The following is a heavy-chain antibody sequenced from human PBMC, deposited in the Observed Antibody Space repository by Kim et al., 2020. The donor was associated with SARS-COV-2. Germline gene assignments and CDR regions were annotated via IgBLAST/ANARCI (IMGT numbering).Heavy chain of an antibody. V-gene: IGHV4-4*07. CDR2: IYTSGST. CDR1: GGSISSYY. Sequence: SETLSLTCTVSGGSISSYYWSWIRQPAGKGLEWIGRIYTSGSTNYNPSLKSRVTMSVDTSKNQFSLKLSSVTAADTAVYYCARDHCSSTSCYYHYYGMDVWGQGTTVTVSS. J-gene: IGHJ6*02. CDR3: ARDHCSSTSCYYHYYGMDV. D-gene: IGHD2-2*01.